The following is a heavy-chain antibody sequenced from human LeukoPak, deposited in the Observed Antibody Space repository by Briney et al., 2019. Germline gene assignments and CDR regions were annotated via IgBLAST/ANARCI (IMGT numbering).Heavy chain of an antibody. CDR1: GFTFSSYA. CDR3: AKVKYSGYDSGFDY. D-gene: IGHD5-12*01. J-gene: IGHJ4*02. V-gene: IGHV3-23*01. CDR2: ISGSGGST. Sequence: GGSLRLSCAASGFTFSSYAMSWVRQAPGKGLEWVSAISGSGGSTHYADSVKGRFTISRDNSKNTLYLQMNSLRAEDTAVYYCAKVKYSGYDSGFDYWGQGTLVTVSS.